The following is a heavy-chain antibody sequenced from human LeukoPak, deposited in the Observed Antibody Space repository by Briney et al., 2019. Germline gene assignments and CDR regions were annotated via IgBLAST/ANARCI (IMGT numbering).Heavy chain of an antibody. D-gene: IGHD2-2*01. J-gene: IGHJ4*02. CDR2: ISGSGGST. CDR3: AKDLLGYCSSTSCPEVDY. V-gene: IGHV3-23*01. CDR1: GFTFSSYA. Sequence: HPGGSLRLSCAASGFTFSSYAMSWVRQAPGKGLEWVSAISGSGGSTYYADSVKGRFTISRDNSKNTLYLQMNSLRAEDTAVYYCAKDLLGYCSSTSCPEVDYWGQGTLVTVSS.